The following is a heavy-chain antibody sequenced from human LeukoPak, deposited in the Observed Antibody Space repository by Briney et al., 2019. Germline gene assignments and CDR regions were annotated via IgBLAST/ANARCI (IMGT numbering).Heavy chain of an antibody. V-gene: IGHV1-2*02. J-gene: IGHJ4*02. CDR3: ARSPYTSSWAYDSSGYGDY. Sequence: ASVKVSCKASVYTFTGYYMHWVRQAPGQGLEWMGWINPNSGGTNYAQKFQGRVTMTRDTSISTAYMELSRLRSDDTAVYYCARSPYTSSWAYDSSGYGDYWGQGTLVTVSS. CDR1: VYTFTGYY. CDR2: INPNSGGT. D-gene: IGHD3-22*01.